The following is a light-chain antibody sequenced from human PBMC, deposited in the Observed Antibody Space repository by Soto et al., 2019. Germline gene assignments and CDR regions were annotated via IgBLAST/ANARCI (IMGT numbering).Light chain of an antibody. J-gene: IGKJ1*01. CDR3: QQSFSTPRT. CDR1: QTIRTY. CDR2: GAS. Sequence: TKMTQSPSPLSASVGDRVTITCRTSQTIRTYVNWYEEKPGKAPKLLSYGASSLQSGVPSRFSGSGSGTDLTLTICSLQPEDFGTYYCQQSFSTPRTFGQGAKVDIK. V-gene: IGKV1-39*01.